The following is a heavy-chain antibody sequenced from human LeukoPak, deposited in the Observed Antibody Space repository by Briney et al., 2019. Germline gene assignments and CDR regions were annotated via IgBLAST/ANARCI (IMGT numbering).Heavy chain of an antibody. CDR2: ISYDGSNK. V-gene: IGHV3-30-3*01. CDR3: ARWAPYYDSSGLNY. CDR1: GFTFSSYA. Sequence: GGSLRLSCAASGFTFSSYAMHRVRQAPGKGLEWVAVISYDGSNKYYADSVKGRFTISRDNSKNTLYLQMNSLRAEDTAVYYCARWAPYYDSSGLNYWGQGTLVTVSS. D-gene: IGHD3-22*01. J-gene: IGHJ4*02.